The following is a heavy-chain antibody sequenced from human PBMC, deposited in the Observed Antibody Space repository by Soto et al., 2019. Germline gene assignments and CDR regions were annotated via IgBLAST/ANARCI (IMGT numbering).Heavy chain of an antibody. J-gene: IGHJ4*02. D-gene: IGHD2-15*01. CDR1: GFTFSSYG. V-gene: IGHV3-21*01. CDR3: ASVGVVVVAATPSTAY. Sequence: EVQLVESGGGLVKPGGSLRLSCAASGFTFSSYGMNWVRQAPGKGLEWVSSISSSSSYIYYADSVKGRFTISRDNAKNSLYLQMNSLRAEDTAVYYCASVGVVVVAATPSTAYWGQGTLVTVSS. CDR2: ISSSSSYI.